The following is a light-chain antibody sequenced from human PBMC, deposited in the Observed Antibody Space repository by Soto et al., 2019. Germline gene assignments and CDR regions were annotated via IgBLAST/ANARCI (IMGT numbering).Light chain of an antibody. CDR1: KSNIGSNP. V-gene: IGLV1-44*01. Sequence: QSVLTQPPSASGTPGQTVAIFCSGTKSNIGSNPVNWYQHLPGTAPKLLVYGDDRRPSGVPDRFSGSKSGTSASLAISGLQAEDEADYYCSSYTSSSTLYVFGTGTKLTVL. J-gene: IGLJ1*01. CDR3: SSYTSSSTLYV. CDR2: GDD.